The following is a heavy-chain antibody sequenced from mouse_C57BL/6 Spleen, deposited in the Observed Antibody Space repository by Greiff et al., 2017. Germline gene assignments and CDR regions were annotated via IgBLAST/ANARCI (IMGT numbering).Heavy chain of an antibody. D-gene: IGHD1-1*01. Sequence: VKLQQPGAELVKPGASVKMSCKASGYTFTSYWITWVKQRPGQGLEWIGDIYPGSGSTNYNEKFKSKATLTVDTSSSTAYMQLSSLTSEDSAVYYCARRPITTVVPYYAMDYWGQGTSVTVSS. CDR2: IYPGSGST. V-gene: IGHV1-55*01. CDR1: GYTFTSYW. J-gene: IGHJ4*01. CDR3: ARRPITTVVPYYAMDY.